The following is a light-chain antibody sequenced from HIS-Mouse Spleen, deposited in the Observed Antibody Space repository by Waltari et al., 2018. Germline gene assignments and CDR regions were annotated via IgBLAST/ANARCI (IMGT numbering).Light chain of an antibody. CDR2: DVS. V-gene: IGLV2-14*03. CDR3: SSYTSSSTWV. J-gene: IGLJ3*02. Sequence: QSALTQPASVSGSPGQSITISCTGTSSDVGGYNYLSWYQQHPGKAPKLMIYDVSNRPSGVSNRFSGSKSGNTAYLTISGLQAEDEADYYCSSYTSSSTWVFGGGTKLTVL. CDR1: SSDVGGYNY.